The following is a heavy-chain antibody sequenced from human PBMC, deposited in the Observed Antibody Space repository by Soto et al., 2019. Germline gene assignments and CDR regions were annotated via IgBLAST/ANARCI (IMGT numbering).Heavy chain of an antibody. CDR2: INYSGNT. CDR1: GGSISSNDFY. J-gene: IGHJ5*02. CDR3: ARLSGSWHSWFDP. Sequence: QVQLQESGPGLVKPSQTLSLTCIVSGGSISSNDFYWSWIRQHPGKGLEWIGYINYSGNTYYNPSLNIRVTILVDKSKNQFALKVSSAAAADTAVYYCARLSGSWHSWFDPWGQGTLVTVSS. D-gene: IGHD6-13*01. V-gene: IGHV4-31*03.